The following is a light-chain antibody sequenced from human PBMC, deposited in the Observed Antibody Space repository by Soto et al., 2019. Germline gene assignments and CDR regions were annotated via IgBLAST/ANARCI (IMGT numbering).Light chain of an antibody. V-gene: IGKV3-11*01. CDR2: DAS. Sequence: EIVLTQSPATLSFSSGERATLSFRASQSVSNYLAWYQQKPGQTPRLLIYDASNKATGIPARFSGSGSGTDFTLTISSLEPEDFAVYYCQHRSNWPITFGQGTRLEIK. CDR3: QHRSNWPIT. J-gene: IGKJ5*01. CDR1: QSVSNY.